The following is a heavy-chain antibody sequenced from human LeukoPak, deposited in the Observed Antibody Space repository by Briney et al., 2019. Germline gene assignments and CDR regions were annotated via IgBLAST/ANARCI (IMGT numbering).Heavy chain of an antibody. CDR1: GFTFSNYN. D-gene: IGHD3-22*01. CDR3: AKKGGYEKFDY. CDR2: ITSDNYI. J-gene: IGHJ4*02. V-gene: IGHV3-21*06. Sequence: GGSLRLSWATSGFTFSNYNMNWVRQAPGKGLEWVSSITSDNYIYYADSLKGRFTISRDNAKNSLYLQMDSLRVDDTAVYYCAKKGGYEKFDYWGQGTLVTVSS.